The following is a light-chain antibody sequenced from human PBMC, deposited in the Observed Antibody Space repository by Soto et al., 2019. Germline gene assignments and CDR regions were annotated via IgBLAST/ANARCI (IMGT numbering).Light chain of an antibody. V-gene: IGLV1-44*01. J-gene: IGLJ2*01. Sequence: QSVLTQPPSASGTPGQRVTISCSGSSSNIGSNTVNWCQQLPATAPKLLIYSNNQRPSAVPDRFSASTSSTSASLAISGLQSEDEADYYCAAWDDSLNGPVFGGGTKLTVL. CDR1: SSNIGSNT. CDR3: AAWDDSLNGPV. CDR2: SNN.